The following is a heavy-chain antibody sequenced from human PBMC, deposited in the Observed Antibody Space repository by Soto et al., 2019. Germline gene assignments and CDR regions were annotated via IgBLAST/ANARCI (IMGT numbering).Heavy chain of an antibody. J-gene: IGHJ4*02. CDR3: ATAKSTYASAYYVY. Sequence: EVQLLESGGGLVQPGGSLRLSCAASGFTFSSYAMSWVRQAPEKGLEWVSGINNSGGRTYYADSVKGRFTISRDNSKNTLYLHMNSLRAEDTATYFCATAKSTYASAYYVYWGRGTEVTVSS. CDR2: INNSGGRT. V-gene: IGHV3-23*01. D-gene: IGHD1-26*01. CDR1: GFTFSSYA.